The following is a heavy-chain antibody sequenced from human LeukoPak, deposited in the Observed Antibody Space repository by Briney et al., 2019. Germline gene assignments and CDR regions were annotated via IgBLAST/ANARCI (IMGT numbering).Heavy chain of an antibody. V-gene: IGHV3-21*05. CDR2: ISSSSSYI. J-gene: IGHJ4*02. D-gene: IGHD4-23*01. CDR3: VRRAGGYSHPYDY. CDR1: GFTFSSYS. Sequence: GGSLRLSCAASGFTFSSYSMNWVRQAPGKGLEWVSYISSSSSYIYYADSVKGRFTISRDNAKNSLYLQMNSLRAEDTAVYYCVRRAGGYSHPYDYWGQGTLVTVSS.